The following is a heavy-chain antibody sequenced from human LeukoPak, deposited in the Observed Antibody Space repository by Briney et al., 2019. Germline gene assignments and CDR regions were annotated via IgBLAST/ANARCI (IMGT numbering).Heavy chain of an antibody. CDR2: IYSGGSA. J-gene: IGHJ4*02. Sequence: PGGSLRLSCAASGFTVSSNYMSWVRQAPGKGLEWVSVIYSGGSAYYADSVKGRFTISRDNSKNTLYLQMNSLRAEDTAVYYCARVFSGSYFDYWGQGTLVTVSS. V-gene: IGHV3-66*01. CDR1: GFTVSSNY. CDR3: ARVFSGSYFDY. D-gene: IGHD1-26*01.